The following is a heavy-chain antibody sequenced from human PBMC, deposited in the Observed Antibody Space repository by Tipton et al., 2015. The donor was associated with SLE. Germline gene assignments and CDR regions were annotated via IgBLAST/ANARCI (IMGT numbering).Heavy chain of an antibody. Sequence: TLSLTCAVYGGSFSGYYWSWIRQSPGKGLEWIGEINHSGSTNYNPPLKSRVTISVDTSKNHFSLKLSSVTAADTAVYYCARWDLYSSSLYWGQGTLVTVSS. CDR2: INHSGST. V-gene: IGHV4-34*01. J-gene: IGHJ4*02. D-gene: IGHD6-6*01. CDR3: ARWDLYSSSLY. CDR1: GGSFSGYY.